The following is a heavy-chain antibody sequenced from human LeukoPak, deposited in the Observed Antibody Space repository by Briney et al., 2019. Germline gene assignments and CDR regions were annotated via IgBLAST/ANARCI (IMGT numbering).Heavy chain of an antibody. Sequence: GSLRLSCAASGFTFSTYGMHWVRKAPGKGLEWVAVIWYDGSNKYYADSVKGRFTISRDNSKNSLYLQMNSLRAEDTAVYYCARDSYAYTCGWYGATPVYYYFMVVWGGGTTVTVSS. CDR2: IWYDGSNK. J-gene: IGHJ6*03. CDR1: GFTFSTYG. CDR3: ARDSYAYTCGWYGATPVYYYFMVV. D-gene: IGHD6-19*01. V-gene: IGHV3-33*01.